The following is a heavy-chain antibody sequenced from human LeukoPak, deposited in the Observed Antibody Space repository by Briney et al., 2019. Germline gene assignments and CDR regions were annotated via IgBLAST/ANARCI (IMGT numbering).Heavy chain of an antibody. D-gene: IGHD1-1*01. CDR3: ATDNSYFDY. V-gene: IGHV4-39*01. J-gene: IGHJ4*02. CDR2: IYYSGST. CDR1: GGSISSSSYY. Sequence: SETLSLTCTVSGGSISSSSYYWGWIRQPPGKGLEWIGSIYYSGSTYYNPSLKSRVTISVDTSKNQFSLKLSSVTAADTAVYYCATDNSYFDYWGQGTLVTVSS.